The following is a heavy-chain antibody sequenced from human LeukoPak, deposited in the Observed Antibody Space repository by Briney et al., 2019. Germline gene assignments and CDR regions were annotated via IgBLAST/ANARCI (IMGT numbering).Heavy chain of an antibody. CDR3: ARVNGIAVAGTGFDY. D-gene: IGHD6-19*01. CDR1: GYTFTSYG. V-gene: IGHV1-18*01. Sequence: ASVKVSCKASGYTFTSYGISWVRQAPGQGLEWMGWISAYNGNTNYAQKLQGRVTMTTDTSTSTAYMELRSLGSDDTAVYYCARVNGIAVAGTGFDYWGQGTLVTVSS. CDR2: ISAYNGNT. J-gene: IGHJ4*02.